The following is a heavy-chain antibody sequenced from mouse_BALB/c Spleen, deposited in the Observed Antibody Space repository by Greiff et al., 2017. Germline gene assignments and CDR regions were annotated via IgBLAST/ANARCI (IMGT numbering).Heavy chain of an antibody. D-gene: IGHD2-2*01. CDR3: ARDLLRLRGAMDY. CDR1: GFTFSDYY. V-gene: IGHV5-4*02. Sequence: EVMLVESGGGLVKPGGSLKLSCAASGFTFSDYYMYWVRQTPEKRLEWVATISDGGSYTYYPDSVKGRFTISRDNAKNNLYLQMSSLKSEDTAMYYCARDLLRLRGAMDYWGQGTSVTVSS. CDR2: ISDGGSYT. J-gene: IGHJ4*01.